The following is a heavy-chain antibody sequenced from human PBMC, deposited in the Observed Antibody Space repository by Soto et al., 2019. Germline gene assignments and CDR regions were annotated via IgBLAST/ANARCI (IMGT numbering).Heavy chain of an antibody. CDR2: ISGSGGST. Sequence: GGSLRLSCAASGFTFSSYAMTWVRQAPGKGLEWVSEISGSGGSTFYADSVKGRFTISRDNSKNTVYLQMNSLRAEDTAVYYCAEGYTVTTGYNWFDPWGQGTLVTVSS. J-gene: IGHJ5*02. D-gene: IGHD4-4*01. CDR3: AEGYTVTTGYNWFDP. CDR1: GFTFSSYA. V-gene: IGHV3-23*01.